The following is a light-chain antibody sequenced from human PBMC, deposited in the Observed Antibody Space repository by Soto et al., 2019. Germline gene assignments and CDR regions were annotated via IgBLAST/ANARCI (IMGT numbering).Light chain of an antibody. J-gene: IGKJ4*01. CDR2: DAS. CDR1: QSVFTH. Sequence: DVQMTQYPSSLSASVGDSVTITCRASQSVFTHLSLFQQRPGKGPKLLIYDASSLHAGVPSRYSGSVYGTDFALTISTVQPEDSAISFCHHSSSTQLTFGGRTRVELK. V-gene: IGKV1-39*01. CDR3: HHSSSTQLT.